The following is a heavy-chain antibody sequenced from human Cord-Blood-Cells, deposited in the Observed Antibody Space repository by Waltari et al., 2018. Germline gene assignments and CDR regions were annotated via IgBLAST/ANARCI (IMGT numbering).Heavy chain of an antibody. CDR1: GGTFSSYA. Sequence: QVQLVQSGAEVKKPGSSVKVSCKASGGTFSSYAISWVRQAPGQGLEWMGRIIPILGIANYAQKFQGRVTITADKSTSTAYMELSSLRSEDTAVYYCARDRNCSGGSCYFDYWGQGTLVTVSS. CDR3: ARDRNCSGGSCYFDY. CDR2: IIPILGIA. J-gene: IGHJ4*02. D-gene: IGHD2-15*01. V-gene: IGHV1-69*09.